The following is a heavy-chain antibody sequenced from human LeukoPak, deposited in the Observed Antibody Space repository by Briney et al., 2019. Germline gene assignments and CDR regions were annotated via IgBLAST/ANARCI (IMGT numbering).Heavy chain of an antibody. J-gene: IGHJ4*02. D-gene: IGHD1-26*01. Sequence: GGSLRLSCAASGLTFSNYAMSWFHQAPGKGLEWVSGITSGFTPHYADSVKGRFTISRDNSKNTFHLQMNSLRAEDTAVYYCAKDYSDSRVGDVFFEYWGQGTLVTVSS. V-gene: IGHV3-23*01. CDR1: GLTFSNYA. CDR2: ITSGFTP. CDR3: AKDYSDSRVGDVFFEY.